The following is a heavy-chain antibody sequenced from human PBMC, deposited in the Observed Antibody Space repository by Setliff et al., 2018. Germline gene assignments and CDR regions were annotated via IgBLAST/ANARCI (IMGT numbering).Heavy chain of an antibody. CDR3: ARVYSGYDPNHYFDY. Sequence: GGSLRLSCAASGFTVSDYNMNWVRQAPGKGLEWVSYISSSSSTIYYAGSVKGRFTISRDNAKNSLYLQMNSLRAEDTAVYYCARVYSGYDPNHYFDYWGQGTLVTVSS. D-gene: IGHD5-12*01. J-gene: IGHJ4*02. V-gene: IGHV3-48*01. CDR1: GFTVSDYN. CDR2: ISSSSSTI.